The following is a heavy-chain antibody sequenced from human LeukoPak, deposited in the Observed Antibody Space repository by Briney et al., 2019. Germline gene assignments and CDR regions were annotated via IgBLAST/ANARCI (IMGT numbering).Heavy chain of an antibody. CDR1: GFTFSNYA. V-gene: IGHV3-21*06. J-gene: IGHJ3*01. CDR3: ARAAHYYDSGGFLPEAFDV. CDR2: ISSSSSYI. D-gene: IGHD3-22*01. Sequence: PGGSLRLSCAVSGFTFSNYAMSWVRQAPGKGLEWVSSISSSSSYIYYADSVKGRFTISRDNAGNSLYLQMNSLRAEDTAVYYCARAAHYYDSGGFLPEAFDVWGQGTMVTVSS.